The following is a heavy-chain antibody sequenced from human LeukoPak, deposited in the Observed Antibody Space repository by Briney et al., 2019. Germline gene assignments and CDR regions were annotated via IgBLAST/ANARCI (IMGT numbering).Heavy chain of an antibody. V-gene: IGHV3-53*05. CDR2: IYSGGST. J-gene: IGHJ4*02. CDR1: GFTVSSNY. CDR3: AKEDYDSSGYDY. D-gene: IGHD3-22*01. Sequence: GGSLRLSCAASGFTVSSNYMSWVRQAPGKGLEWVSVIYSGGSTYYADSVKGRFTISRDDSKNTLYLQMNSLRAEDTAVYYCAKEDYDSSGYDYWGQGTLVTVSS.